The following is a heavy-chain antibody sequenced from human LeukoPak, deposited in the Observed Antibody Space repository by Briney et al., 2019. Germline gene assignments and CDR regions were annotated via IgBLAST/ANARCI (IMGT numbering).Heavy chain of an antibody. CDR1: GFTFSSYS. CDR3: ARNLDSVSYYFHY. Sequence: GGSLRLSCAASGFTFSSYSMNWVRQAPGKGLEWVSYISSSSSTIYYADSVKGRFTISRDNAKNSLYLQMNSLRAEDTAVYYCARNLDSVSYYFHYWGQGTLVTVSS. CDR2: ISSSSSTI. V-gene: IGHV3-48*04. D-gene: IGHD1-26*01. J-gene: IGHJ4*02.